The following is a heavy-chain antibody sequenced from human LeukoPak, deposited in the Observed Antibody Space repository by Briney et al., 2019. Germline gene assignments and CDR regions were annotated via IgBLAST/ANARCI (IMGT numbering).Heavy chain of an antibody. CDR3: AKVRGCSSTSCPHAFDI. D-gene: IGHD2-2*01. J-gene: IGHJ3*02. V-gene: IGHV3-23*01. CDR2: ISGSGGST. CDR1: GFTFSSYA. Sequence: PGGSLRLSCAASGFTFSSYAMSWVRQAPGKGLEWVSAISGSGGSTYYADSVKGRFTISRDNSKNTLYLQMNSLRAEDTAVYYCAKVRGCSSTSCPHAFDIWAKGQWSPSLQ.